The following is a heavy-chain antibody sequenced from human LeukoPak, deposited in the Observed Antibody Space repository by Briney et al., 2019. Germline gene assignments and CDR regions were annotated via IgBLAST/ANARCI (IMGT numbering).Heavy chain of an antibody. Sequence: ASVKVSCKASGYTFTSYDINWVRQATGQGLEWMGWMNPNSGNTGYAQKFQGRVTMTRNTSISTAYMELSSLRSEDTAVYYCARVGGHCSSTSCYWADYRGYYGMDVWGQGTTVTVSS. CDR3: ARVGGHCSSTSCYWADYRGYYGMDV. CDR1: GYTFTSYD. CDR2: MNPNSGNT. J-gene: IGHJ6*02. V-gene: IGHV1-8*01. D-gene: IGHD2-2*01.